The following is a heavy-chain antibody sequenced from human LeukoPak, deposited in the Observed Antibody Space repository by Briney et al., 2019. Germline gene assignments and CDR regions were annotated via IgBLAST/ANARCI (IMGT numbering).Heavy chain of an antibody. D-gene: IGHD3-9*01. J-gene: IGHJ4*02. CDR3: ARVNRRLVSDH. V-gene: IGHV4-59*01. CDR1: GGSISSYY. Sequence: SETLSLTCTVSGGSISSYYWSWIRQPPGKGLEWIGYIYYSGSTNYNPSLKSRVTISVDTSKNQFSLKLSFVTAADTAVYYCARVNRRLVSDHWGQGTLVTVSS. CDR2: IYYSGST.